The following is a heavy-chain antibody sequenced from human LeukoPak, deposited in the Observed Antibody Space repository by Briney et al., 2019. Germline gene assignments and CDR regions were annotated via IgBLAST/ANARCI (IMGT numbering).Heavy chain of an antibody. CDR2: ISNDGNNK. CDR1: GSTFSGYV. V-gene: IGHV3-30*04. Sequence: GVSLRLSCAASGSTFSGYVMHWVRQAPGKGLEWVAVISNDGNNKYYADSVNGRFTISRDNSKNTVYLQMNSLRAEDTAIYYCASLSGHSTGDFWGQGTLVTVSS. CDR3: ASLSGHSTGDF. D-gene: IGHD6-13*01. J-gene: IGHJ4*02.